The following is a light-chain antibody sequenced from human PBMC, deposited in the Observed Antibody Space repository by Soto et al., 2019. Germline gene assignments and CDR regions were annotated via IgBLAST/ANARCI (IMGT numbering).Light chain of an antibody. J-gene: IGKJ5*01. CDR2: AAS. Sequence: DIQMTQSPSSLSASVGDRVTITCRASQRISTYLNWYQQKPGKAPKLLIYAASKLQSGVPSRFSGSVSGTDFSLSISSLQPEDFATYYCQHTYSTFPITFCQGTRLEI. CDR3: QHTYSTFPIT. CDR1: QRISTY. V-gene: IGKV1-39*01.